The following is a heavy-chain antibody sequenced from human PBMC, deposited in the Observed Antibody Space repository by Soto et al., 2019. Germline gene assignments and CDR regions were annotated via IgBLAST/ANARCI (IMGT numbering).Heavy chain of an antibody. CDR2: LYSSGRA. Sequence: QVQLQESGPGLVKTSETRSLTCTVSGVSISPYYWTWIRQPAGKGLEWIGHLYSSGRATYNPSLKNRVTMSLFRDHFSLPLKSVTAADTAVYYCASHFDVNTALDYYYFDLWGRGALVTVSS. CDR1: GVSISPYY. V-gene: IGHV4-4*07. J-gene: IGHJ2*01. D-gene: IGHD5-18*01. CDR3: ASHFDVNTALDYYYFDL.